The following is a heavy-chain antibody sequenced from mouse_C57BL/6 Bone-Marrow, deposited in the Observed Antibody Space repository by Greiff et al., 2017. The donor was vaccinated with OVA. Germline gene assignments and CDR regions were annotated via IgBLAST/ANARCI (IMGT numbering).Heavy chain of an antibody. CDR2: IDPSDSYT. V-gene: IGHV1-59*01. J-gene: IGHJ3*01. CDR1: GYTFTSYW. Sequence: QVQLQQPGAELVRPGTSVKLSCKASGYTFTSYWMHWVKQRPGQGLEWIGVIDPSDSYTNYNQKFKGKATLTVDTSSSTAYMQLSSLTSEDSAVYYCARQGPFFAYWGQGTLVTVSA. CDR3: ARQGPFFAY. D-gene: IGHD3-3*01.